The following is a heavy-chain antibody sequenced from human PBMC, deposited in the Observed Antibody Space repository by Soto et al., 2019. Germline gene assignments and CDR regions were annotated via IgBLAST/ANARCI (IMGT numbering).Heavy chain of an antibody. D-gene: IGHD2-15*01. V-gene: IGHV3-30*18. Sequence: QVQLVESGGGVVQPGRSLRLSCAASGFTFSSYGMHWVRQAPGKGLEWVAVISYDGSNKYYADSVKGRFTIFRDNSKNTLYLQMNSLRAEDTAVYYCAKVMRSGPSRGAFDIWGQGTMVTVSS. CDR1: GFTFSSYG. J-gene: IGHJ3*02. CDR2: ISYDGSNK. CDR3: AKVMRSGPSRGAFDI.